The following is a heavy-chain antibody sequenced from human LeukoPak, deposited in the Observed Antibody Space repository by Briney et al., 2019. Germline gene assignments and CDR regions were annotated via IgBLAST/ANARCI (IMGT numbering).Heavy chain of an antibody. CDR3: ARADWSHYDSSGYYGWFDP. CDR2: IYYSGST. J-gene: IGHJ5*02. CDR1: GGSISSYY. Sequence: SETLSLTCTVSGGSISSYYWSWIRQPPGKGLEWIGYIYYSGSTNYNPSLKSRVTISVDTSKNQFSLKLSSVTAADTAVYYCARADWSHYDSSGYYGWFDPWGQGTLVTVSS. D-gene: IGHD3-22*01. V-gene: IGHV4-59*01.